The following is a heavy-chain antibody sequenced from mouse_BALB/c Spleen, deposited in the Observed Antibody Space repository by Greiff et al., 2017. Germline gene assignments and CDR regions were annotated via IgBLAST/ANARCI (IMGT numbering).Heavy chain of an antibody. CDR3: ARGTVYFDY. CDR1: GYTFTSYY. Sequence: VQLQESGPELVKPGASVRISCKASGYTFTSYYIHWVKQRPGQGLEWIGWIYPGNVNTKYNEKFKGKATLTADKSSSTAYMQLSSLTSEDSAVYYCARGTVYFDYWGQGTTLTVSS. D-gene: IGHD4-1*01. V-gene: IGHV1S56*01. CDR2: IYPGNVNT. J-gene: IGHJ2*01.